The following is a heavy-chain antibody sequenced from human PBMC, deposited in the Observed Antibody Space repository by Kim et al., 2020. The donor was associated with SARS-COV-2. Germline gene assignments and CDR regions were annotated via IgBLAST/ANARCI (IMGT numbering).Heavy chain of an antibody. CDR2: IGANGETI. Sequence: GGSLRLSCAASGFTFDQSAMHWVRQAPGKGLEWVSLIGANGETIYYADSVKGRFTISIDNNKNSLYLQMNSLRTADTALYYCVRASGWLPRYWCQGTLVTVSS. J-gene: IGHJ4*02. V-gene: IGHV3-43*02. CDR3: VRASGWLPRY. CDR1: GFTFDQSA. D-gene: IGHD6-19*01.